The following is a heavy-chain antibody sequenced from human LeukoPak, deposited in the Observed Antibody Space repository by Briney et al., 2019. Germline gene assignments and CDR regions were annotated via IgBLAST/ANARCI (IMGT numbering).Heavy chain of an antibody. J-gene: IGHJ5*02. CDR1: GFTFSSYS. V-gene: IGHV3-21*01. CDR2: ISSSSSYI. Sequence: GGSLRLSCAASGFTFSSYSMNWVRQAPGKGLEWVSSISSSSSYIYYADSVKGRFTVSRDNSKNTLYLQMNSLRAEDTAVYYCAKDTAGIAAAGTADWFDPWGQGTLVTVSS. D-gene: IGHD6-13*01. CDR3: AKDTAGIAAAGTADWFDP.